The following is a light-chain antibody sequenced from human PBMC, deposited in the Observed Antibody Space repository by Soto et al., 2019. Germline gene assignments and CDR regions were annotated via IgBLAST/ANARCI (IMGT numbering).Light chain of an antibody. CDR1: QRITNNF. J-gene: IGKJ2*01. Sequence: EIVLTQSPVTLSLSPGERATLSCRASQRITNNFLAWFQQKPGLAPRLLIYGASTRASGVPDRFSGGGSGTDFVLTISRLEPEDFAVYYCQQYDASTYTFGQGTKLEI. CDR3: QQYDASTYT. V-gene: IGKV3-20*01. CDR2: GAS.